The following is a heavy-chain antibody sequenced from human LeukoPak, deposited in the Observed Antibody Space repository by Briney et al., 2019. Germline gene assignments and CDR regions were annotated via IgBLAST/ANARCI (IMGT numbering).Heavy chain of an antibody. CDR2: IYSDGRT. V-gene: IGHV3-53*01. Sequence: GGSLRLSCAASGFAVSSNYMNWVLQAPGKGLEWVSVIYSDGRTYYADSVKGRFTISRDISKNTLFLQMTSLRAEDTAVYYCAKVKGWYGEGYFDYWGQGTLVTVSS. CDR1: GFAVSSNY. J-gene: IGHJ4*02. D-gene: IGHD3-10*01. CDR3: AKVKGWYGEGYFDY.